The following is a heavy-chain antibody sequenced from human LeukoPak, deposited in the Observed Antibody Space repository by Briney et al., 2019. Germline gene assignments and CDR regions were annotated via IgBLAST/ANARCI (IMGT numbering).Heavy chain of an antibody. J-gene: IGHJ6*02. Sequence: GGSLRLSCAASGFTFSDYYMSWIRQAPGKGLEWVSYISSSGSTIYCADSVKGRFTISRDNAKNSLYLQMNSLRAEDTAVYYCARCSGLTEWSSTYYYYGMDVWGQGTTVTVSS. D-gene: IGHD3-3*01. CDR2: ISSSGSTI. V-gene: IGHV3-11*01. CDR3: ARCSGLTEWSSTYYYYGMDV. CDR1: GFTFSDYY.